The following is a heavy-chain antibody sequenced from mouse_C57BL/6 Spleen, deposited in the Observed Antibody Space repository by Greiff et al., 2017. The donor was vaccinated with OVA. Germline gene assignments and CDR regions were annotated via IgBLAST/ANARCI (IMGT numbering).Heavy chain of an antibody. Sequence: VQLQQSGAELVRPGASVTLSCKASGYTFTDYEMHWVKQTPVHGLEWIGAIDPETGGTAYNQKFKGKAILTADKSSSTAYMELRSLTSEDSAVYDCTREVYLYAMDYWGQGTSVTVSS. CDR3: TREVYLYAMDY. V-gene: IGHV1-15*01. CDR2: IDPETGGT. CDR1: GYTFTDYE. D-gene: IGHD5-5*01. J-gene: IGHJ4*01.